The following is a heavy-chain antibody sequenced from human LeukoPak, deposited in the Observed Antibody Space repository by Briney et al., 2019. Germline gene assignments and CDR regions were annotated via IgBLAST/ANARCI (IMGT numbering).Heavy chain of an antibody. J-gene: IGHJ4*02. Sequence: GESLKISCKGSGYSFTSYWIGWVRQMPGKGLEWMGIIYPDDSDTRYSPSFQGQVTISADKSISTAYLQWSNLKASDTAMYYCARLGGAYWDSREAYFDHWGQGTLVTVSS. CDR3: ARLGGAYWDSREAYFDH. CDR2: IYPDDSDT. D-gene: IGHD3-22*01. CDR1: GYSFTSYW. V-gene: IGHV5-51*01.